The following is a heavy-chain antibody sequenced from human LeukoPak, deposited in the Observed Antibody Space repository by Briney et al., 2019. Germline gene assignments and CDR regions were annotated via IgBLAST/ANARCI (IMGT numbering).Heavy chain of an antibody. CDR1: GGSISSGSYY. V-gene: IGHV4-61*09. Sequence: PSQTLSLTCTVSGGSISSGSYYWSWIRQPAGKGLEWIGHIYTSGSTDYDPSLKSRVTISVDTSKNQVSLKLSSVTAADTAVYYCARVVRYCSGGRCYLVFDDWGQGTLVTVSS. D-gene: IGHD2-15*01. CDR3: ARVVRYCSGGRCYLVFDD. J-gene: IGHJ4*02. CDR2: IYTSGST.